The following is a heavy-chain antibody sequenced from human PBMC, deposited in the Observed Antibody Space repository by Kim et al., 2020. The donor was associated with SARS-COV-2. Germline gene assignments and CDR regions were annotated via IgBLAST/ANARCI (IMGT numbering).Heavy chain of an antibody. Sequence: SETLSLTCTVSGGSISSSSYYWGWIRQPPGKGLEWIGSIYYSGSTYYNPSLKSRVTISVDTSKNQFSLKLSSVTAADTAVYYCARLSSGYANDAFDIWGQGTMVTVSS. D-gene: IGHD6-19*01. CDR2: IYYSGST. J-gene: IGHJ3*02. V-gene: IGHV4-39*01. CDR3: ARLSSGYANDAFDI. CDR1: GGSISSSSYY.